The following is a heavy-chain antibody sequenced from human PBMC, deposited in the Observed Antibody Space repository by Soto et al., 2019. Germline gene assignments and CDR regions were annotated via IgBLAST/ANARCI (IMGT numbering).Heavy chain of an antibody. Sequence: EVQLLESGGGLVQPGGSLRLSCAASRFTFSSYTMSWVRQAPGKGLEWVSTISGSGGSTYYADSVKGRFTISRDNSKNTLYLQMNSLRADDTAVYDGAKDLGAVPGTCDGFDHWGQGTLVTVSS. CDR2: ISGSGGST. CDR3: AKDLGAVPGTCDGFDH. CDR1: RFTFSSYT. J-gene: IGHJ4*02. D-gene: IGHD6-19*01. V-gene: IGHV3-23*01.